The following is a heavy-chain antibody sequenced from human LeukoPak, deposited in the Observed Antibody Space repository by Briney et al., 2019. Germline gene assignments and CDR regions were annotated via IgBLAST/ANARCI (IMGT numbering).Heavy chain of an antibody. CDR3: ARTYYYDSTGYRYLMKPDY. Sequence: GGSLRLSCAATGFTFSSYWMSWVRQAPGKGLEWVANIKQDGSEKYYVDSVKGRFTISRDNTKKSLYLQMNSLRAEDTAVYYCARTYYYDSTGYRYLMKPDYWGQGTLVTVSS. CDR2: IKQDGSEK. D-gene: IGHD3-22*01. J-gene: IGHJ4*02. CDR1: GFTFSSYW. V-gene: IGHV3-7*01.